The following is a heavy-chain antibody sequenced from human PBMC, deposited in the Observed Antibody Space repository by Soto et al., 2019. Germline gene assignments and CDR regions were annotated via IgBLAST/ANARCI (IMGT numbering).Heavy chain of an antibody. CDR2: ISAYNGNT. CDR3: ARDTIFGVVTPNYYYYGMDV. D-gene: IGHD3-3*01. CDR1: GYPFTSYG. J-gene: IGHJ6*02. Sequence: GXSVKVSCKASGYPFTSYGIIWVRQAPGQGLEWMGWISAYNGNTNYAQKLQGRVTMTTDTSTSTAYMELRSLRSDDTAVYYCARDTIFGVVTPNYYYYGMDVSGQGTTVTVSS. V-gene: IGHV1-18*04.